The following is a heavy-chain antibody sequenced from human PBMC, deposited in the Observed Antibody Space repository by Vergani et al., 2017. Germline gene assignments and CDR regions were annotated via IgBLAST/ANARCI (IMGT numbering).Heavy chain of an antibody. Sequence: QVQLVQSGAEVKKPGASVKVSCKASGYTFTGYYMHWVRQAPGQGLEWMGWINPNSGGTKYAQKFQGWVTMTRDTSISTAYMELSRLRSYDTAVYYGARASPNTMVRGLEFDPWGQGTLVTVSS. CDR1: GYTFTGYY. CDR3: ARASPNTMVRGLEFDP. J-gene: IGHJ5*02. V-gene: IGHV1-2*04. CDR2: INPNSGGT. D-gene: IGHD3-10*01.